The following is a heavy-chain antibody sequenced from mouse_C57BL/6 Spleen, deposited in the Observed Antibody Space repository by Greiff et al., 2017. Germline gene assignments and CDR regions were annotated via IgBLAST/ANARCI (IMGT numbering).Heavy chain of an antibody. D-gene: IGHD2-3*01. Sequence: VQRVESGPGLVAPSQSLSITCTVSGFSLTSYAISWVRQPPGKGLEWLGVIWTGGGTNYDSALKSRLSIIKDNTKSQVFLKMNRLQTDDTARYYCARNGRDGYYEYFDVWGTGTTVTVSS. J-gene: IGHJ1*03. V-gene: IGHV2-9-1*01. CDR2: IWTGGGT. CDR1: GFSLTSYA. CDR3: ARNGRDGYYEYFDV.